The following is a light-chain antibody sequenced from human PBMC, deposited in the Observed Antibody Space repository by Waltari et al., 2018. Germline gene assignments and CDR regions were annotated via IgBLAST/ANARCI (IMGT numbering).Light chain of an antibody. CDR1: SGVNVVSYN. CDR2: YKSVSDK. CDR3: MIWHRGVWV. V-gene: IGLV5-45*03. J-gene: IGLJ3*02. Sequence: QAVVTQPSSLSASPGASASLTCTLRSGVNVVSYNIYWYQPKAGSPPQFLLRYKSVSDKQLGSGVPRRFSGSKDASANVGILLISGLRSEDEADYYCMIWHRGVWVSGGGTQLTVL.